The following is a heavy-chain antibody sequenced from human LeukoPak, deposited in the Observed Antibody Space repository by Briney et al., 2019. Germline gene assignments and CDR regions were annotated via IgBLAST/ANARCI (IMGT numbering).Heavy chain of an antibody. CDR3: ARSLGYCSGGSCYPFDC. CDR1: GFSFSSFW. D-gene: IGHD2-15*01. Sequence: GGSLRLSCAASGFSFSSFWMTWVRQTPGRGLEWVANIKQDGSEIYYVDSLKGRFTISRDNAKSSLYLQMNSLRAEDTAVYYCARSLGYCSGGSCYPFDCWGQVTLVTVSS. V-gene: IGHV3-7*04. CDR2: IKQDGSEI. J-gene: IGHJ4*02.